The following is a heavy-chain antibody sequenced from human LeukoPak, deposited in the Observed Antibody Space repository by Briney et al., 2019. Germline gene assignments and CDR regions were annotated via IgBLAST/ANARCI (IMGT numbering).Heavy chain of an antibody. CDR2: IYYSGST. Sequence: SETLSLTCTVSGGSISSYYWSWIRQPPGKGLEWIGYIYYSGSTNYNPSLKSRVTISVDTSKNQFSLKLSSVTAADTAVYYCASLQGSSAQVGAFDIWGQGTMVTVSS. D-gene: IGHD2-2*01. V-gene: IGHV4-59*01. CDR1: GGSISSYY. J-gene: IGHJ3*02. CDR3: ASLQGSSAQVGAFDI.